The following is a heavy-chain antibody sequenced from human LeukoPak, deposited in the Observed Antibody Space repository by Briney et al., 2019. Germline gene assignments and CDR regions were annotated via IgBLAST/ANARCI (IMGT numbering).Heavy chain of an antibody. CDR1: GFTFSSYG. J-gene: IGHJ4*02. Sequence: GGSLRLSCAASGFTFSSYGMHWVRQAPGKGLEWVAVIWYDGSNKYYADSVKGRFTISRDNSKNTLYLQMNSLRAEDTAVYYCARDSSVVIVGATIFDYWGQGTLVTVSS. V-gene: IGHV3-33*01. CDR3: ARDSSVVIVGATIFDY. D-gene: IGHD1-26*01. CDR2: IWYDGSNK.